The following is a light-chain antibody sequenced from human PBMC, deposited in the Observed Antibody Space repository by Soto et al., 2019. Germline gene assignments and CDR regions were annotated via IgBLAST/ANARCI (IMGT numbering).Light chain of an antibody. CDR2: SAS. V-gene: IGKV3-15*01. CDR1: QSVSSY. CDR3: QQYSKWPLT. J-gene: IGKJ4*01. Sequence: IVLTQSPGTLSVSPGERATLSCRASQSVSSYLAWYQHTPGQAPRLLIYSASTRATGIPARFSGSGSGTEFILTISSLQSEDFAVYYCQQYSKWPLTFGGGTKVDIK.